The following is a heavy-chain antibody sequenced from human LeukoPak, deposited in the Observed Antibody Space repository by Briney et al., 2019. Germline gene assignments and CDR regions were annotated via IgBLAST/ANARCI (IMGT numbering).Heavy chain of an antibody. V-gene: IGHV3-33*01. J-gene: IGHJ4*02. CDR3: AREPYHYYGSGSYPLY. Sequence: PGGSLRLSRAASGFTFSSYGMHWVRQAPGKGLEWVAVIWYDGSNKYYADSVKGRFTISRDNSKNTLYLQMNSLRAEDTAVYYCAREPYHYYGSGSYPLYWGQGTLVTVSS. CDR1: GFTFSSYG. D-gene: IGHD3-10*01. CDR2: IWYDGSNK.